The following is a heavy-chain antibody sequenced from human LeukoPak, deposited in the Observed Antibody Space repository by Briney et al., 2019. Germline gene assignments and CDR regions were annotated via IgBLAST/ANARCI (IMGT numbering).Heavy chain of an antibody. J-gene: IGHJ4*02. CDR3: ARLSSSGWYYFDY. D-gene: IGHD6-19*01. CDR2: IYYSGST. V-gene: IGHV4-59*08. CDR1: GGSISNYY. Sequence: SETLSLTCTVSGGSISNYYWSWIRQPPGKGLESIGYIYYSGSTNYNPSLKGRVTISVDTSKNQFSLKLSSVTAADTAVYYCARLSSSGWYYFDYWGQGTLVTVSS.